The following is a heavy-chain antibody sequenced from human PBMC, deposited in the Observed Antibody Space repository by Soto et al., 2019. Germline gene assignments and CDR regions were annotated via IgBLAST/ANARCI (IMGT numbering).Heavy chain of an antibody. J-gene: IGHJ4*02. CDR1: GFTFSSCA. D-gene: IGHD6-19*01. CDR2: ISGSGGST. Sequence: EVQLLESGGGLVQPGGSLRLSCAASGFTFSSCAMSWVRQAPGKGLEWVSAISGSGGSTYYADSVKGRFTISRDNSKNTLYLQMNSLRAEDTAVYYCVQEWSYSSGWSHVDYWGQGTLVTVSS. CDR3: VQEWSYSSGWSHVDY. V-gene: IGHV3-23*01.